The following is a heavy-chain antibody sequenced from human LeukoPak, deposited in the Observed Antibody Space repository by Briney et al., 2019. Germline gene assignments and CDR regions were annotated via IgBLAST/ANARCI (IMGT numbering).Heavy chain of an antibody. CDR2: IIPILGIA. CDR3: AKTYSTQGGSGSYYPYYFDY. J-gene: IGHJ4*02. D-gene: IGHD3-10*01. CDR1: GGTFSSYA. V-gene: IGHV1-69*04. Sequence: SVKVSCKASGGTFSSYAISWVRQAPGQGLEWMGRIIPILGIANYAQKFQGRVTITADKSTSTAYMELSSLRSEDTAVYYCAKTYSTQGGSGSYYPYYFDYWGQGTLVTVSS.